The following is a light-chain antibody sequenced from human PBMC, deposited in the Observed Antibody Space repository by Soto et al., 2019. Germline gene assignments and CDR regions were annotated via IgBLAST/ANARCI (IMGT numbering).Light chain of an antibody. J-gene: IGKJ2*01. CDR1: QVISNY. CDR3: QQYENRPST. CDR2: DIS. Sequence: DIQMTQSASSLSASVGDRVTITWQASQVISNYLNWYQQKPGNAPKLLIYDISTLEIGVPSRFSGSGSETDFNFTITGLQPEDIATYYCQQYENRPSTFGPGTKM. V-gene: IGKV1-33*01.